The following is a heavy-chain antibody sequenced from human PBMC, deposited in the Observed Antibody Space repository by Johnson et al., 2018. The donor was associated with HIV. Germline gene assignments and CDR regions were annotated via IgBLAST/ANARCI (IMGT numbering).Heavy chain of an antibody. CDR3: TRVLGERYDAFDI. V-gene: IGHV3-49*04. CDR2: IRSKAYGGTT. Sequence: VQLVESGGGLVQPGRSLRLSCTASGFTFGDYAMSWVRQAPGKGLEWVGFIRSKAYGGTTEYAASVKGRFTISRDDSKSIAYMQMNSLKTEDTAVYYCTRVLGERYDAFDIWGQGTMVTVSS. D-gene: IGHD3-16*01. CDR1: GFTFGDYA. J-gene: IGHJ3*02.